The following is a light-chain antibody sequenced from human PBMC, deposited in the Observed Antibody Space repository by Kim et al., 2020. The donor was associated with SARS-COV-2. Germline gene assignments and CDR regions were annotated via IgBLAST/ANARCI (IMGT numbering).Light chain of an antibody. Sequence: SYELTQPPSVSVSPGQTASITCSGDKLGDKYACWYQQKPGQSPVLVIYQDRKRPSGIPERFSGSNSGNTATLTISGTQAMDEADYYCQAWDSALVFGGGT. V-gene: IGLV3-1*01. J-gene: IGLJ2*01. CDR3: QAWDSALV. CDR2: QDR. CDR1: KLGDKY.